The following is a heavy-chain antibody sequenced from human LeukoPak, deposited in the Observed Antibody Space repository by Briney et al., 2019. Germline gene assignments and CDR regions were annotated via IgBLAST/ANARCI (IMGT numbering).Heavy chain of an antibody. J-gene: IGHJ4*02. CDR1: GGSFSNYY. Sequence: PSETLSLTCTVSGGSFSNYYWSWIRQPPGKGLEWIGYIYYSGSTNYNPSLKSRVTISVDTSKNQFSLKLNSVTAADTAVYYCARDRPMDYWGQGTLVTVSS. V-gene: IGHV4-59*12. CDR3: ARDRPMDY. CDR2: IYYSGST.